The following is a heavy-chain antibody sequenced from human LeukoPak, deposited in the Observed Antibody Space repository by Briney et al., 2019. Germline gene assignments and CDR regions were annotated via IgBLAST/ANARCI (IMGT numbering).Heavy chain of an antibody. J-gene: IGHJ4*02. V-gene: IGHV4-38-2*02. CDR1: GYSISSGYY. CDR2: IYHSGST. D-gene: IGHD1-7*01. CDR3: ARDLESDWESDTQLELTVRPPRYFDY. Sequence: PSETLSLTCTVSGYSISSGYYWGWIRQPPGKGLEWIGSIYHSGSTYYNPSLKSRVTISVDTSKNQFSLKLSSVTAADTAVYYCARDLESDWESDTQLELTVRPPRYFDYWGQGTLVTVSS.